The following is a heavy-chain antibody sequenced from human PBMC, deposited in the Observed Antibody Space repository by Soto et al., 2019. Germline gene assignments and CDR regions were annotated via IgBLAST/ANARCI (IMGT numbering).Heavy chain of an antibody. CDR1: GGTFSSYT. Sequence: QVQLVQSGADVKKPGSSVKVSCKASGGTFSSYTISWVRQAPGQGLEWMGRIIPILGIANYAQKFQGRVTITADKSTSTAYMELSSLRSEDTAVYYCARETNEGLQQFDPWGQGTLVTVSS. D-gene: IGHD1-1*01. J-gene: IGHJ5*02. CDR2: IIPILGIA. V-gene: IGHV1-69*08. CDR3: ARETNEGLQQFDP.